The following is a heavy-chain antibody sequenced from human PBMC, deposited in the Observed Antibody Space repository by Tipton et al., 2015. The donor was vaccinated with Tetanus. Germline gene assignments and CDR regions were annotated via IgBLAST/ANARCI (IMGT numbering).Heavy chain of an antibody. V-gene: IGHV4-39*01. Sequence: TLSLTCIVSSGSISSSNYHWGWIRQPPGKGLEWIGSIHYSGSTYYKPSLKSRVTISVDTSKNQFSLKLSSVTAADTAVYSCARGMAEASNCGGDCYSDYWGQGTLVTVSS. CDR3: ARGMAEASNCGGDCYSDY. CDR1: SGSISSSNYH. CDR2: IHYSGST. J-gene: IGHJ4*02. D-gene: IGHD2-21*02.